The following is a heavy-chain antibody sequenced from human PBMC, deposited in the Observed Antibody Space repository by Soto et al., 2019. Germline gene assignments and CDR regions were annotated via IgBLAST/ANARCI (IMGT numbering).Heavy chain of an antibody. Sequence: EVQLLESGGGLVQPGGSLRLSCAASGFTFSSYAMSWVRHAPGKGLEWVSAISGSGGSTYYADSVKGRFTISRDNSKNTLYLQMNSLRAEDTAVYYCATFLNYDRSGLDYWGQGTLVTVSS. V-gene: IGHV3-23*01. CDR3: ATFLNYDRSGLDY. CDR1: GFTFSSYA. CDR2: ISGSGGST. D-gene: IGHD3-22*01. J-gene: IGHJ4*02.